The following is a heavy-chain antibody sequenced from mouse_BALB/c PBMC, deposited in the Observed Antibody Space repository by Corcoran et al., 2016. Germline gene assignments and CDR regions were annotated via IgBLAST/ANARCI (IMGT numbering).Heavy chain of an antibody. CDR1: GYTFTNYG. J-gene: IGHJ2*01. D-gene: IGHD1-3*01. CDR2: INTNTGEP. CDR3: ARYIYRYFDY. Sequence: QIQLVQSGPELKKPGETVKISCKASGYTFTNYGMNWVKQAPGKGLKWMGWINTNTGEPTYAEEFKGRFAFSLETSASTAYSQINNLKNEDTATYVCARYIYRYFDYWGQGTTLTVSS. V-gene: IGHV9-3*02.